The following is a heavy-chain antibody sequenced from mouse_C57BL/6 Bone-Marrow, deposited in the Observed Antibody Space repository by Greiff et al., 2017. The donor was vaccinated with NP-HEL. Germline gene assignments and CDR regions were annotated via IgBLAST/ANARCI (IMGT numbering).Heavy chain of an antibody. V-gene: IGHV1-82*01. J-gene: IGHJ4*01. CDR1: GYAFSSSW. Sequence: VQLVESGPELVKPGASVKISCKASGYAFSSSWMNWVKQRPGKGLEWIGRIYPGDGDTNYNGKFKGKATLTADKSSSTAYMQLSSLTSEDSAVYFCARRNGSGYGAMDYWGQGTSVTVSS. CDR2: IYPGDGDT. CDR3: ARRNGSGYGAMDY. D-gene: IGHD3-2*02.